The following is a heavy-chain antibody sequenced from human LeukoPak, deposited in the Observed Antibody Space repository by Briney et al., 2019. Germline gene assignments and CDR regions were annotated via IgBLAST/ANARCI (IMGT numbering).Heavy chain of an antibody. CDR1: GYSISSGYY. D-gene: IGHD3-10*01. CDR3: ARDREITMVREVIITTPPFDY. V-gene: IGHV4-38-2*02. CDR2: IYHSGST. Sequence: PSETLSLTCTVSGYSISSGYYWGWIRQPPGKGLEWIGSIYHSGSTYYNPSLKSRVTISVDTSKNQFSLKLSSVTAADTAVYYCARDREITMVREVIITTPPFDYWGQGTLVTVSS. J-gene: IGHJ4*02.